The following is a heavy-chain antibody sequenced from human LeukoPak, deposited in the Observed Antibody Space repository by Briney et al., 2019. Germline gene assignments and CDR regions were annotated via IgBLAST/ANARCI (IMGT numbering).Heavy chain of an antibody. CDR1: GYTFTSYG. J-gene: IGHJ4*02. D-gene: IGHD2-2*01. Sequence: ASVKVSCKASGYTFTSYGISWVRQAPGQGLEWMGWISAYNGNTNCAQKLQGRVTMTTDTSTSTAYMELRSLRSDDTAVYYCARAHPCSSTSCYRGGYFDYWGQGTLVTVSS. CDR3: ARAHPCSSTSCYRGGYFDY. CDR2: ISAYNGNT. V-gene: IGHV1-18*01.